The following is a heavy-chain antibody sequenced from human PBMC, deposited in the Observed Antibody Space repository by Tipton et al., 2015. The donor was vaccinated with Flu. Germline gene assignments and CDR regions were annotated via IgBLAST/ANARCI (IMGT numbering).Heavy chain of an antibody. D-gene: IGHD2-8*01. CDR1: RGSISGYF. J-gene: IGHJ4*02. CDR2: IYYTGRT. CDR3: ARYHCPNGICDSFDY. Sequence: TLSLTCTVSRGSISGYFWSWIQQPPGKGLEWIGYIYYTGRTKQNPSLKSRVTISVDTSKNQFSLKLSSVTTADTAVYYCARYHCPNGICDSFDYWGQGTLVTVSS. V-gene: IGHV4-59*01.